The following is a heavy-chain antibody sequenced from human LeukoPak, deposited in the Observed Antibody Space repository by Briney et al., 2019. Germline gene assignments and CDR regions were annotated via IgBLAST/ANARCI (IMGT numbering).Heavy chain of an antibody. J-gene: IGHJ5*02. D-gene: IGHD6-13*01. V-gene: IGHV1-24*01. CDR3: ATTRRPMSSSSWYGNWFDP. CDR2: FDPEDGET. CDR1: GYTLTELS. Sequence: ASVKVSCKVSGYTLTELSMHWVRQAPGKGLEWMGGFDPEDGETIYAQKFQGRVTMTEDTSTDTAYMELSSLRSEDTAVYYCATTRRPMSSSSWYGNWFDPWGQGTLVTVSS.